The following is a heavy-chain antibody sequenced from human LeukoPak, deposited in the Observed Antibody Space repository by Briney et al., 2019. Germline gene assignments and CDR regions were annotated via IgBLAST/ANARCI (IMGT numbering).Heavy chain of an antibody. D-gene: IGHD1-26*01. CDR2: ISGSGDST. Sequence: GGSLRLSCAPSGFTFSSYAMTWVRLTPGKGLEWVSFISGSGDSTNYADSVNGRFTISRDNSRNTLYLQMNSLRAEDTAVYYCAKGHSGTSGHCSDLWGRGTLVTVSS. CDR1: GFTFSSYA. V-gene: IGHV3-23*01. CDR3: AKGHSGTSGHCSDL. J-gene: IGHJ2*01.